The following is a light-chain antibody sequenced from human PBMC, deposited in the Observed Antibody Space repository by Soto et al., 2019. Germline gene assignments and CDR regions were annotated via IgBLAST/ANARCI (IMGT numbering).Light chain of an antibody. V-gene: IGKV1-9*01. J-gene: IGKJ4*01. Sequence: IQWTQSPSSLSASVGDRVTITCRASQGISSYLAWYQQKPGKAPKLLIYAASTLQSGVPSRFRGSGSGTDFTFTISSLQPEDIETYYCQQYDNLPLTFGGGTKVDIK. CDR3: QQYDNLPLT. CDR2: AAS. CDR1: QGISSY.